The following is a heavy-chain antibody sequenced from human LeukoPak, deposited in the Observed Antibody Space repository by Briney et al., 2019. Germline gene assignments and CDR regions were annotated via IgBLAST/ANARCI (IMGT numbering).Heavy chain of an antibody. CDR1: GFTFSSYS. Sequence: GGSLRLSCAASGFTFSSYSMNWVRQAPGKGLEWVSSISSSSSYIYCADSVKGRFTISRDNAKNSLYLQMNSLRAEDTAVYYCARDGLAAAGKRRLDYWGQGTLVTVSS. CDR2: ISSSSSYI. CDR3: ARDGLAAAGKRRLDY. V-gene: IGHV3-21*01. D-gene: IGHD6-13*01. J-gene: IGHJ4*02.